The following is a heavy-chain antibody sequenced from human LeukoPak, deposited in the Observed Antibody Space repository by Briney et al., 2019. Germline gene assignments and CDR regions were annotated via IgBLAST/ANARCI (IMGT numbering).Heavy chain of an antibody. D-gene: IGHD3/OR15-3a*01. V-gene: IGHV4-31*03. CDR1: GGSISSGGYY. Sequence: SQTLSLACTVSGGSISSGGYYWSWIRQHPGKGLEWIGYIYYSGSTYYNPSLKSRVTISVDTSKNQFSLKLSSVTAADTAVYYCARDFGLDSYYFDYWGQGTLVTVSS. CDR2: IYYSGST. J-gene: IGHJ4*02. CDR3: ARDFGLDSYYFDY.